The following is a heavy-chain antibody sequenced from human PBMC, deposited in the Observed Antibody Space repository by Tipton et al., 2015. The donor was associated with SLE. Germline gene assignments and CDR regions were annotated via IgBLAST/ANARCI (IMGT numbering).Heavy chain of an antibody. D-gene: IGHD6-6*01. CDR2: IYYSGST. CDR1: GGSISSGGYY. Sequence: TLSLTYTVSGGSISSGGYYWSWIRQHPGKGLEWIGYIYYSGSTYYNPSLKSRVTISVDTSKNQFSLKLSSVTAADTAVYYCAREGQLVPNWFDPWGQGTLVTVSS. V-gene: IGHV4-31*03. J-gene: IGHJ5*02. CDR3: AREGQLVPNWFDP.